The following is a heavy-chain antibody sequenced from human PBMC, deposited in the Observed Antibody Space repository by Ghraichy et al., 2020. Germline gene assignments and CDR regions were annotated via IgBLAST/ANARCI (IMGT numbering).Heavy chain of an antibody. Sequence: SETLSLTCTVSGGSISSYYWSWIRQPPGKGLEWIGYIYYSGSTNYNPSLKSRVTISVDTSKNQFSLKLSYVTAADTAVYYCARDGYSSGWFGYWGQGTLVTVSS. J-gene: IGHJ5*01. V-gene: IGHV4-59*01. CDR1: GGSISSYY. CDR2: IYYSGST. CDR3: ARDGYSSGWFGY. D-gene: IGHD6-19*01.